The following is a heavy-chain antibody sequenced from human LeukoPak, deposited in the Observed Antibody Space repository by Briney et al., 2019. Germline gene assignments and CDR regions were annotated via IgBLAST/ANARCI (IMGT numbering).Heavy chain of an antibody. CDR2: IYYSGST. Sequence: SETLSLTCTVSGGSVSSGSYYWGWIRQPPGKGLEWIGNIYYSGSTYYNPSLKSRVTISVDTSKNQFSLRLSSVTAADTAVYYCARVKGYVMEDYFDYWGQGTLVTVSS. CDR3: ARVKGYVMEDYFDY. J-gene: IGHJ4*02. D-gene: IGHD6-13*01. V-gene: IGHV4-39*07. CDR1: GGSVSSGSYY.